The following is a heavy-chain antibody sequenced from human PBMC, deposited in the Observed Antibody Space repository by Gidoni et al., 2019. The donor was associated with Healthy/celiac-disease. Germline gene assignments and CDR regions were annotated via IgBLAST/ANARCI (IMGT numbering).Heavy chain of an antibody. J-gene: IGHJ4*02. CDR2: ISYDGSNK. D-gene: IGHD4-17*01. CDR1: GFTFSSYG. V-gene: IGHV3-30*18. CDR3: AKDSPYGDFDY. Sequence: QVQLVESGGGVVQPGRSLRLSCAASGFTFSSYGMHWVRQAPGKGLEWVAVISYDGSNKYYADSVKGRFTISRDNSKNTLYLQMNSLRAEDTAVYYCAKDSPYGDFDYWGQGTLVTVSS.